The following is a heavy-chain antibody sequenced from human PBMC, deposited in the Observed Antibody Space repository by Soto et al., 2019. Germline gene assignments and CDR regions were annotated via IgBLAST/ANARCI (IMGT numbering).Heavy chain of an antibody. V-gene: IGHV1-69*13. Sequence: SVKVSCKASGGTFSSYAISWVRQAPGQGLEWMGGIIPIFGTANYAQKFQGRVTITADESTSTAYMELSSLRSEDTAVYYCARGGPDTAMFNFVYWGQGTMVTVSS. J-gene: IGHJ4*02. CDR3: ARGGPDTAMFNFVY. CDR2: IIPIFGTA. CDR1: GGTFSSYA. D-gene: IGHD5-18*01.